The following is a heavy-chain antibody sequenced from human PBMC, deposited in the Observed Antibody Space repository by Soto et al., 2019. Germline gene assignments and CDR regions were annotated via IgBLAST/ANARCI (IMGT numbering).Heavy chain of an antibody. Sequence: QVTLKESGPVLVKPTETLTLTCTVSGFSLSNARMGVSWIRQPPGKALEWLAHIFSNDEKSYSTSLKSRLTISKDPSKSQVVLTMTNMDPVDTATYYCARINDILTGFDYWGQGTLVTVSS. D-gene: IGHD3-9*01. J-gene: IGHJ4*02. V-gene: IGHV2-26*01. CDR3: ARINDILTGFDY. CDR2: IFSNDEK. CDR1: GFSLSNARMG.